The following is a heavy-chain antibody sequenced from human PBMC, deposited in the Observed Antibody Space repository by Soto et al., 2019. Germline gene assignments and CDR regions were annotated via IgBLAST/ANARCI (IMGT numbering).Heavy chain of an antibody. D-gene: IGHD3-22*01. J-gene: IGHJ4*02. CDR3: ARDAIYDGSGYYGSYFDY. Sequence: QVQLVESGGGVVQPGRSLRLSCAASAFIFRSYAMHWVRQAPGKGLDWVAVISYDGTYKYYADSVKGRFTISRDNSKNTLYLQMSSLRPEDTAVYYSARDAIYDGSGYYGSYFDYWGQGSLVTVSS. CDR1: AFIFRSYA. CDR2: ISYDGTYK. V-gene: IGHV3-30-3*01.